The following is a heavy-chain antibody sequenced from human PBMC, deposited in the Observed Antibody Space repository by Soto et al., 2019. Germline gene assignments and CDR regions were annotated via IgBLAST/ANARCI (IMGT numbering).Heavy chain of an antibody. CDR1: GGSISNFY. CDR2: ISYSGNT. V-gene: IGHV4-59*01. CDR3: ARAPMVLSRSYFDS. J-gene: IGHJ4*02. Sequence: QVHLRESGPGLVKPSETLSLSCTVSGGSISNFYWSWIRQPPGKGLEWIGYISYSGNTNYNPSLKRRVSRSVDTSKDQLSLTLTSVTAADTAVYYCARAPMVLSRSYFDSWGQGTPVTVSS. D-gene: IGHD2-8*01.